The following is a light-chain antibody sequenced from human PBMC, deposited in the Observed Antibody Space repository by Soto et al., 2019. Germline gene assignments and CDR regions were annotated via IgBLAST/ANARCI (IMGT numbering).Light chain of an antibody. V-gene: IGLV2-8*01. Sequence: QSALTQPPSASGSPGQSVTISCTGTSSDVGAYDYVSWYRQHPGEAPKLMIYEVTKRPSGVPDRFSGSKSGNTASLTISGLQSEDEADYYCSSYRTSNSLVFGTGTKVTDL. CDR2: EVT. J-gene: IGLJ1*01. CDR3: SSYRTSNSLV. CDR1: SSDVGAYDY.